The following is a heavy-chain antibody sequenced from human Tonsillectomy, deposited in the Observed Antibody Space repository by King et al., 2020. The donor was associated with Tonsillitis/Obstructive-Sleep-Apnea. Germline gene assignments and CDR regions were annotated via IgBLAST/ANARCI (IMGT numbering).Heavy chain of an antibody. D-gene: IGHD2-2*02. CDR1: GGSFSGYY. V-gene: IGHV4-34*01. CDR3: ARRSFSDIVLVPAAIHDGTNYFDY. CDR2: INHSGST. J-gene: IGHJ4*02. Sequence: VQLQQWGAGLLKPSETLSLTCAVYGGSFSGYYWSWIRQPPGKGLEWIGEINHSGSTNYNPSLKSRVTISVDTSKNQFSLKLSSVTAADTAVYSCARRSFSDIVLVPAAIHDGTNYFDYWGQGTLVTVSS.